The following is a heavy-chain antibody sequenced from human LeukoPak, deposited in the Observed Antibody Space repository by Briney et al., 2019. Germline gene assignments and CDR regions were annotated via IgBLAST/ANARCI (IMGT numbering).Heavy chain of an antibody. Sequence: ASVKVSCKASGYTFTSYAMHWVRQAPGQRLEWMGWINAGNGNTKYSQKFQGRVTITRDTSASTAYMELSSLRSEDTAVYYCARSSIELYRFDYWGQGALVTVSS. J-gene: IGHJ4*02. V-gene: IGHV1-3*01. CDR3: ARSSIELYRFDY. D-gene: IGHD2-2*02. CDR1: GYTFTSYA. CDR2: INAGNGNT.